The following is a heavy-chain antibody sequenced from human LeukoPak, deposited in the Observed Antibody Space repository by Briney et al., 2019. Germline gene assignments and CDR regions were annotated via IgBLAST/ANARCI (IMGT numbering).Heavy chain of an antibody. D-gene: IGHD4-11*01. V-gene: IGHV1-2*06. Sequence: GASVKVSCKASGYTFTGYYLHWVRQAPGQGLEWMGRITPNSGVTNYAQKFQGRVTMTRDTSISTAYMELSRLRSDDTAVYDRARGGLQGQIDYWGQGTLVTVSS. CDR1: GYTFTGYY. J-gene: IGHJ4*02. CDR2: ITPNSGVT. CDR3: ARGGLQGQIDY.